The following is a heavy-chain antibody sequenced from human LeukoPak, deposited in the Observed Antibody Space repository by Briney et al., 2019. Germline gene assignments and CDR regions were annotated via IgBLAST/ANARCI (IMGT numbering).Heavy chain of an antibody. CDR3: AKADATIGGAFDT. CDR2: ISGTADSK. Sequence: GGSLRLSCAASGINFSGYAMSWVRQAPGRGLEWLSIISGTADSKYYADSVKGRFTISRDNPRSTLYLEMNILRAEDTAVYYCAKADATIGGAFDTWGQGTMVIVSS. J-gene: IGHJ3*02. V-gene: IGHV3-23*01. CDR1: GINFSGYA. D-gene: IGHD3-16*01.